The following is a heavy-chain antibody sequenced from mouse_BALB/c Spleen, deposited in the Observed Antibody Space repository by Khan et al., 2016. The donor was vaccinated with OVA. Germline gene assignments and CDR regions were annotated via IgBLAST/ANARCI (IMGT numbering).Heavy chain of an antibody. CDR2: INPSNGYT. J-gene: IGHJ3*01. CDR1: GYTFTSYT. CDR3: VREGAYHRNDGWFAY. Sequence: QVQLKESGAELARPGASVKMSCKASGYTFTSYTIHWIKLRPGQGLEWIGSINPSNGYTNYNQKFKDKATLTADKSSTTVYLQLSSLTSDDSAVYNGVREGAYHRNDGWFAYWGKGTLVTVSA. D-gene: IGHD2-14*01. V-gene: IGHV1-4*01.